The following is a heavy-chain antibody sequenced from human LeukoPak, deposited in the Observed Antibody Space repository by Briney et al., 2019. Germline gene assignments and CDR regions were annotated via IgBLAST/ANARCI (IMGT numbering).Heavy chain of an antibody. CDR3: ARSGYCSGGSCFNRRYNWFDP. Sequence: SETLSLTCTVSGGSISSYYWSWIRQPPGKGLEWIGYIYYSGSTNYNPSLKSRVTISVDTSKNQFSLKLSSVTAADTAVYYCARSGYCSGGSCFNRRYNWFDPWGREPWSPSPQ. CDR1: GGSISSYY. J-gene: IGHJ5*02. D-gene: IGHD2-15*01. CDR2: IYYSGST. V-gene: IGHV4-59*01.